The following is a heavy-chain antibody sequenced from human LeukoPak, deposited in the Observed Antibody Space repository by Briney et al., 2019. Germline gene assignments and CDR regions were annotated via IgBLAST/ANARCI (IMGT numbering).Heavy chain of an antibody. CDR2: IYTTVST. V-gene: IGHV4-61*02. CDR3: AAAIDYASALDY. Sequence: SETLSLTCTVSGASISSGDYYWSWIRQPAGKGLEWIGRIYTTVSTNYNPSLKIRVNISVDTAKNQFSLSLTSVTAADTAVYYCAAAIDYASALDYWGQGTLVTVSS. D-gene: IGHD2-2*01. J-gene: IGHJ4*02. CDR1: GASISSGDYY.